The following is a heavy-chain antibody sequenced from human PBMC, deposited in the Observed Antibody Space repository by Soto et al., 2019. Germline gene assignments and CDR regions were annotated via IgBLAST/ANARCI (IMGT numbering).Heavy chain of an antibody. Sequence: QVQLQESGPGLVKPSETLSLTSTVSGVSISSYYWNWIRQPPGKGLEWIGYIYNSGNTNYKPSLRSRVTISVDTSKNQFSLKLTSVPGADTAVYYCAAPPRYWGQGTLVTVSS. J-gene: IGHJ4*02. CDR3: AAPPRY. V-gene: IGHV4-59*01. CDR2: IYNSGNT. CDR1: GVSISSYY.